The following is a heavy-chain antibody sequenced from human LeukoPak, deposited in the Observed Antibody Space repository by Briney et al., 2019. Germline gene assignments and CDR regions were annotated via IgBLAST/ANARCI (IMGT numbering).Heavy chain of an antibody. CDR3: AKGPNPAVITPYDAFDI. CDR1: GFTVSSNY. CDR2: IYSGGST. V-gene: IGHV3-66*02. D-gene: IGHD1-14*01. J-gene: IGHJ3*02. Sequence: PGGSLRLSCAASGFTVSSNYMSWVRQAPGEGLEWVSVIYSGGSTYYADSVKGRFTISRDNSKNTLYLQMNSLRAEDTAVYYCAKGPNPAVITPYDAFDIWGQGTMVTVSS.